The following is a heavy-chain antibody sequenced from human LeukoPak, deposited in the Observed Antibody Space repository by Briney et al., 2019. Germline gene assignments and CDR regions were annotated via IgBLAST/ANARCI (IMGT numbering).Heavy chain of an antibody. V-gene: IGHV3-33*01. Sequence: GGSLRLSCAASGFSFSNYGMHWVRQAPGKGLEWVAVIWYDGSTEYYADSVKGRFTISRDNSKNTACLQMNSLRAEDTAVYYCARGSGNYYNRLDYWGQGTLVTVSS. D-gene: IGHD3-10*01. CDR1: GFSFSNYG. J-gene: IGHJ4*02. CDR3: ARGSGNYYNRLDY. CDR2: IWYDGSTE.